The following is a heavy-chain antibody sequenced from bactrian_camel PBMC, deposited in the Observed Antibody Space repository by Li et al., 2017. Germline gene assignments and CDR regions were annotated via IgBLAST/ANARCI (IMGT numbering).Heavy chain of an antibody. Sequence: VESGGGLVQPGGSLRLSCAASGFTFSSNWMHWVRQGPGKGLEWVSSSSSGALSLVYADSVKGRFTISRDNAKNMVYLLMNSLKSEDTAVYYCVRDGGSSYFGYWGQGTQVTVS. CDR3: VRDGGSSYFGY. J-gene: IGHJ6*01. CDR2: SSSGALSL. CDR1: GFTFSSNW. D-gene: IGHD6*01. V-gene: IGHV3S25*01.